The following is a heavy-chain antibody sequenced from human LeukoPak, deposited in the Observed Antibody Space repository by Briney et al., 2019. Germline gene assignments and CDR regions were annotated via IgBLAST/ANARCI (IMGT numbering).Heavy chain of an antibody. Sequence: ASVKVSCKASGYTFTSYGISWVRQAPGQGLEWMGWISAYNGKTNYLQKLQGRVTMTTDTSTSTAYMELRSLRSDDTAVYYCAGDSGIDLKVVAANYYMDVWGEGTTVTVSS. CDR3: AGDSGIDLKVVAANYYMDV. CDR2: ISAYNGKT. V-gene: IGHV1-18*01. CDR1: GYTFTSYG. J-gene: IGHJ6*03. D-gene: IGHD2-15*01.